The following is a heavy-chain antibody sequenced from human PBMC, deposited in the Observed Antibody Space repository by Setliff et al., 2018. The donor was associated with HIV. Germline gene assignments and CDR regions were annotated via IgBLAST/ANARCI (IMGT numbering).Heavy chain of an antibody. Sequence: ASVKVSCKASGDTFTGYTLHWMRQAPGQSLEWMGWINPGNGNTKYSQKFQGRVTITRDTSASTAYMELSSLRSEDTAVYYCARVPKPLRYFSPNDAFDIWGQGTMVTVSS. D-gene: IGHD3-9*01. V-gene: IGHV1-3*01. CDR2: INPGNGNT. CDR3: ARVPKPLRYFSPNDAFDI. J-gene: IGHJ3*02. CDR1: GDTFTGYT.